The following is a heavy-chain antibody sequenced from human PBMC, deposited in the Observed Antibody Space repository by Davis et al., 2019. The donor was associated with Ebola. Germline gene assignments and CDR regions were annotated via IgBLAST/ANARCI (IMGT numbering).Heavy chain of an antibody. CDR1: GGSISSYY. V-gene: IGHV4-34*01. CDR3: ARRGYSYGYRAKFDP. J-gene: IGHJ5*02. D-gene: IGHD5-18*01. CDR2: INHSGST. Sequence: SETLSLTCTVSGGSISSYYWSWIRQPPGKGLEWIGEINHSGSTNYNPSLKSRVIISVDTSKNQFSLKLSSVTAADTAVYYCARRGYSYGYRAKFDPWGQGTLVTVSS.